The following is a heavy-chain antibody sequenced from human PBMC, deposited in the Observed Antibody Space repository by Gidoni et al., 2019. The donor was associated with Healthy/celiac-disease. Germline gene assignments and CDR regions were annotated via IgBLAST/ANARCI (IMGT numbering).Heavy chain of an antibody. CDR3: AREGIAAAGRGDFDP. Sequence: EVQLVESGGGLVKPWGSLRLSCAASGFAFSSHSMNWVRQAPGKGLERFSSISSISSYIYYADSVKGRFTISRDNAKKSLYLQMNSLRAEDTAVYYCAREGIAAAGRGDFDPWGREPWSPSPQ. CDR1: GFAFSSHS. CDR2: ISSISSYI. V-gene: IGHV3-21*01. J-gene: IGHJ5*02. D-gene: IGHD6-13*01.